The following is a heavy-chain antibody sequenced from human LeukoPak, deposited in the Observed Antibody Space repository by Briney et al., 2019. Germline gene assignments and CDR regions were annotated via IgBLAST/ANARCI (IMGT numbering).Heavy chain of an antibody. J-gene: IGHJ4*02. V-gene: IGHV4-34*01. CDR1: GGSFSGYY. D-gene: IGHD3-10*01. Sequence: SETLSLSCAVYGGSFSGYYWSWIRQPPGKGLEWIGEINHSGSTNYNPSLKSRVTISVDTSKNQFSLKLSSVTAADTAVYYCARGRGVGSGRYYPVRFDYWGQGTLVTVSS. CDR2: INHSGST. CDR3: ARGRGVGSGRYYPVRFDY.